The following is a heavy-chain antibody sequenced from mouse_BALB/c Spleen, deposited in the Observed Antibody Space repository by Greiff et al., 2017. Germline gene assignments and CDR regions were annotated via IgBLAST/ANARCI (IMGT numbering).Heavy chain of an antibody. J-gene: IGHJ2*01. Sequence: EVMLVESGGGLVQPGGSRKLSCAASGFTFSSFGMHWVRQAPEKGLEWVAYISSGSSTIYYADTVKGRFTISRDNPKNTLFLQMTSLRSEDTAIYYCARSEVTTNYFDYWGQGTTLTVSS. V-gene: IGHV5-17*02. CDR1: GFTFSSFG. D-gene: IGHD2-2*01. CDR3: ARSEVTTNYFDY. CDR2: ISSGSSTI.